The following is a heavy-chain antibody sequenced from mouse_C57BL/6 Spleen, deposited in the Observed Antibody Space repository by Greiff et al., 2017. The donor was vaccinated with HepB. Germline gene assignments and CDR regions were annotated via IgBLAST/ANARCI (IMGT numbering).Heavy chain of an antibody. CDR1: GYTFTSYW. Sequence: QVQLQQPGAELVKPGASVKLSCKASGYTFTSYWMHWVKQRPGQGLEWIGMIHPNSGSTNYNEKFKSKATLTVDKSSSTAYMQLSSLTSEDSAVYYCARSGVVAQLDVWGTGTTVTVSS. D-gene: IGHD1-1*01. CDR3: ARSGVVAQLDV. CDR2: IHPNSGST. V-gene: IGHV1-64*01. J-gene: IGHJ1*03.